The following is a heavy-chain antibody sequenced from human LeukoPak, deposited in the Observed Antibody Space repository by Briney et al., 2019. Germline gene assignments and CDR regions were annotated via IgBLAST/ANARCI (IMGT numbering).Heavy chain of an antibody. V-gene: IGHV4-31*03. D-gene: IGHD1-14*01. CDR3: ARGNLKVDNWFDP. CDR1: GGSIGSGGYY. J-gene: IGHJ5*02. Sequence: SGTLSLTCTVSGGSIGSGGYYWSWIRQHPGKGLEWIGYIYYSGSTYYNPSLKSRVTISVDTSKNQFSLKLSSVTAADTAVYYCARGNLKVDNWFDPWGQGTLVTVSS. CDR2: IYYSGST.